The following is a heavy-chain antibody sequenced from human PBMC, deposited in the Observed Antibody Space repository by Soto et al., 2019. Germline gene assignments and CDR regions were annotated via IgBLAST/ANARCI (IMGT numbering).Heavy chain of an antibody. J-gene: IGHJ4*02. V-gene: IGHV5-51*01. CDR3: ARGGVSTRTFDY. CDR1: GYNFAGYW. D-gene: IGHD3-3*01. Sequence: GESLKISCKGSGYNFAGYWVAWVRQMPGKGLELMGIIYPSDSDTRYRPSFQGQVTISADKSIGSAYLQWSSLRASDTAMYYCARGGVSTRTFDYWGQGTLVTVSS. CDR2: IYPSDSDT.